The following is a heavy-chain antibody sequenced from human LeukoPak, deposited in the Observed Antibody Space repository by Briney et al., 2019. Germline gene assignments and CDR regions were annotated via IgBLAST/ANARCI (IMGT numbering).Heavy chain of an antibody. Sequence: ASVKVSCKASGYSFTGYYMHWVRQAPGQGLEWMGWINPYTGGTNYAQKFRGRVTMTRDTSISTAYMELSRLRSDDTAVYYCARDQGSGWYLYFQHWGQGTLVTVSS. CDR3: ARDQGSGWYLYFQH. D-gene: IGHD6-19*01. CDR2: INPYTGGT. CDR1: GYSFTGYY. V-gene: IGHV1-2*02. J-gene: IGHJ1*01.